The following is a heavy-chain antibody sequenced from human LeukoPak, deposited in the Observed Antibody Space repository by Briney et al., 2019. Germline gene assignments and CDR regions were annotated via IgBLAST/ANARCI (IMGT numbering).Heavy chain of an antibody. V-gene: IGHV4-39*01. CDR2: IYYSGST. CDR1: GGSISSSSYY. J-gene: IGHJ6*03. D-gene: IGHD6-13*01. Sequence: SETLPLACTVSGGSISSSSYYWGWIRQPPGKGLEWIGSIYYSGSTYYNPSLKSRVTISVDTSKNQFSLKLSSVAAADTAVYYCARQGIAAAGPNYYYYYMDVWGKGTTVTVSS. CDR3: ARQGIAAAGPNYYYYYMDV.